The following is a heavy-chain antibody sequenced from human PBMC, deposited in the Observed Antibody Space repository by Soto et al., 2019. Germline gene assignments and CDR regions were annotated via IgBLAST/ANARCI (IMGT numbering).Heavy chain of an antibody. V-gene: IGHV4-39*01. Sequence: SETVSLTCTVSGGSISSSRYCWGGMRQPPGKGLDWIGSIYYSGSTYYNPSLKSRVTISVDTSKNQFSLKLSSVTAADTAVCYCARHTCAADCYPLGRLDPSGQGTRVTGSA. CDR3: ARHTCAADCYPLGRLDP. CDR2: IYYSGST. D-gene: IGHD2-21*02. CDR1: GGSISSSRYC. J-gene: IGHJ5*02.